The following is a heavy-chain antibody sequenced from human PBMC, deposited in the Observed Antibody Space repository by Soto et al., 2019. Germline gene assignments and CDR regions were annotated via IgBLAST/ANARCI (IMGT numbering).Heavy chain of an antibody. Sequence: SETLSLTCTVSGGSVSSGSYYWSWIRQPPGKGLEWIGYIYYSGSTNYNPSLKSRVTISVDTSKNQFSLKLSSVTAAYTAVYYCARDTVVVTAIPGLDPWGQRTLATVSS. CDR2: IYYSGST. V-gene: IGHV4-61*01. CDR1: GGSVSSGSYY. CDR3: ARDTVVVTAIPGLDP. J-gene: IGHJ5*02. D-gene: IGHD2-21*02.